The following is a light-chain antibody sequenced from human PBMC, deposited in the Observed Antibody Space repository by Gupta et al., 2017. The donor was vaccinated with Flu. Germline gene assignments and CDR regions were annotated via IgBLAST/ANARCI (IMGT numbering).Light chain of an antibody. CDR1: QSISSY. CDR3: QQRDSTPWT. CDR2: DAS. Sequence: DIQKTQSPSSMSASVGDRVTITCRASQSISSYLNWYQQKPGKAPKLLIYDASSVKSGVPSRFSGSGSGTDFTLTISSLQPEDFATYYCQQRDSTPWTFGQGTQVEIK. V-gene: IGKV1-39*01. J-gene: IGKJ1*01.